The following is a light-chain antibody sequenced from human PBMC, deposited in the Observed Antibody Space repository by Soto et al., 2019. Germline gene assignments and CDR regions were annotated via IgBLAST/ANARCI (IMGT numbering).Light chain of an antibody. V-gene: IGLV2-14*01. Sequence: QSALTQPASVSGSPGQSITISCTGTSSDVGGYNYVSWYQQHPGKAPKLVIYEVSNRPSGVSNRFSGSKSGNTASLTISGLQADDEADYYCSSYTSSCLHYVFGTGTKVTVL. CDR3: SSYTSSCLHYV. CDR2: EVS. J-gene: IGLJ1*01. CDR1: SSDVGGYNY.